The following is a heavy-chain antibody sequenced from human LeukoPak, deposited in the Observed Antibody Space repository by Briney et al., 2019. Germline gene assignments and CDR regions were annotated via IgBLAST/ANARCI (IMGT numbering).Heavy chain of an antibody. J-gene: IGHJ6*02. CDR3: AGVQAVGVPVAIDAYYDYGMDI. D-gene: IGHD2-2*02. CDR2: TIPLVGVT. Sequence: SVKVSCKGSGGTFSKSSISWVRQAPGQGLEWIGRTIPLVGVTHYAQKLQGRVTITADRSTGTAFMELNSLRSEDTAVYYCAGVQAVGVPVAIDAYYDYGMDIWGQGTTVTVSS. CDR1: GGTFSKSS. V-gene: IGHV1-69*04.